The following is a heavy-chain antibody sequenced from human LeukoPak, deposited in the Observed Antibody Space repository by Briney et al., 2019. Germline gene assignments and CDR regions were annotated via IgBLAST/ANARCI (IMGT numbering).Heavy chain of an antibody. CDR3: ARGHVGSYAYYYYYGTDV. Sequence: SETLSLTCAVYGGSFSGYYWSWLRQPPKKGLEWIGEINHSESTNYNPSLKSRVTISVDTSKNQFSLKLRSVTAADTAVYYCARGHVGSYAYYYYYGTDVWGQGTTVTVSS. V-gene: IGHV4-34*01. CDR1: GGSFSGYY. D-gene: IGHD2-8*01. J-gene: IGHJ6*02. CDR2: INHSEST.